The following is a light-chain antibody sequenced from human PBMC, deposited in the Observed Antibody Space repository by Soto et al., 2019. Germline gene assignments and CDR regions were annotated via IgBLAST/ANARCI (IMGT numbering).Light chain of an antibody. V-gene: IGKV3-15*01. CDR2: GAS. CDR3: QQYNNWPLT. CDR1: QSLSSN. J-gene: IGKJ4*01. Sequence: EIVMTQSPATLSVSPGERATLSCRASQSLSSNLAWYQQKPGQAPRLLIYGASTRATGIPARFRGSGSGTEFTLTISSLQSEDFAVYYCQQYNNWPLTFGGGTKVDIK.